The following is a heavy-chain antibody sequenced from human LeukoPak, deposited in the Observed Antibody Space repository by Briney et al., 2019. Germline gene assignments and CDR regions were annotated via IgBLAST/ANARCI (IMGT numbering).Heavy chain of an antibody. CDR3: AKEIASSGWSAAGY. D-gene: IGHD6-19*01. J-gene: IGHJ4*02. CDR2: ISGSAGRT. V-gene: IGHV3-23*01. CDR1: GFTSTSYA. Sequence: GGSLRLSCAPSGFTSTSYAMSWVRHAPGEGLEWVSPISGSAGRTYYADSVKGRFTISRDNSKNTLYLQMNSLRAEDTAVYYCAKEIASSGWSAAGYWGQGTLVTVSS.